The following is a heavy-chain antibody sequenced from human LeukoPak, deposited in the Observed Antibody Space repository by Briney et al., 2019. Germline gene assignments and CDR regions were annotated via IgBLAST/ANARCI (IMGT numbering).Heavy chain of an antibody. CDR3: ARTRYCSSTSRFAEYFQH. Sequence: TSETLSLPCTVSGDSLSRSSYYCGWIRQPPGKGLEWNGSIYYSGSTYTNPSLKSRVTISVDTSKNQSSLKLSSVTAAETAVYYCARTRYCSSTSRFAEYFQHWGKVTLVTVS. CDR1: GDSLSRSSYY. V-gene: IGHV4-39*01. D-gene: IGHD2-2*01. CDR2: IYYSGST. J-gene: IGHJ1*01.